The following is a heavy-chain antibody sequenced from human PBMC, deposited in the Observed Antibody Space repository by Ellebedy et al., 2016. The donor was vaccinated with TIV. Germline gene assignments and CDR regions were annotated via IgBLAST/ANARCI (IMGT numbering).Heavy chain of an antibody. Sequence: GESLKISCAASGISLRSYAMSSVRQAPGKGLEWVSTIGGTGGTTYYRESVKGRFTVSRDTSRNTLYLQMSSLRAEDTDVYYCAKLPVAYNWNYADDYWGQGTLVTVSS. D-gene: IGHD1-7*01. V-gene: IGHV3-23*01. CDR1: GISLRSYA. J-gene: IGHJ4*02. CDR2: IGGTGGTT. CDR3: AKLPVAYNWNYADDY.